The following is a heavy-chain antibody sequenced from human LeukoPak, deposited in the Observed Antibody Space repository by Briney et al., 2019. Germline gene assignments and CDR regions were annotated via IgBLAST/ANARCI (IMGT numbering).Heavy chain of an antibody. J-gene: IGHJ4*02. Sequence: PGRSLRLSCAASGFTFSSYAMHWVRQAPGKGLEGAAVISYDGSNKYYADSVKSRFTISRDNSKITLYLQMNSLRAEDTAVYYCATMVRGVIVKGPFDYWGQGTLVTVSS. D-gene: IGHD3-10*01. CDR3: ATMVRGVIVKGPFDY. V-gene: IGHV3-30*04. CDR2: ISYDGSNK. CDR1: GFTFSSYA.